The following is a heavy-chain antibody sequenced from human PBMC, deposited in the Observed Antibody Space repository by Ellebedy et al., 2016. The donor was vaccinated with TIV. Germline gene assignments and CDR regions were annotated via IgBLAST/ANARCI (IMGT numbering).Heavy chain of an antibody. CDR2: ISGSGGST. Sequence: GESLKISCAASGFTFSSYSMNWVRQAPGKGLEWVSAISGSGGSTYYADSVKGRFTISRDNSKNTLYLQMNSLRAEDTAVYYCAKDGYYDSSGYLDYWGQGTLVTVSS. CDR1: GFTFSSYS. J-gene: IGHJ4*02. CDR3: AKDGYYDSSGYLDY. V-gene: IGHV3-23*01. D-gene: IGHD3-22*01.